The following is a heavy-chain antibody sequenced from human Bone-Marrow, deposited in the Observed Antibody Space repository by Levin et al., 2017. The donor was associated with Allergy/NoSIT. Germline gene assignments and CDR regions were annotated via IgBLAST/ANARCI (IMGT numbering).Heavy chain of an antibody. CDR3: ARCDCSTNSCYLFDH. Sequence: GGSLRLSCAASGFTFSNYWMHWVRQAPGKGLVWVSRVNNAGSDTNYADSVKGRFTISRDNAKNTLSLEMNSLRAEDTAVYYCARCDCSTNSCYLFDHWCQGTVVTVSS. V-gene: IGHV3-74*01. CDR2: VNNAGSDT. J-gene: IGHJ4*02. D-gene: IGHD2-2*01. CDR1: GFTFSNYW.